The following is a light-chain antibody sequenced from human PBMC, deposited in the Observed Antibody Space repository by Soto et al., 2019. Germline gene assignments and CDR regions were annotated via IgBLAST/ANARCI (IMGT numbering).Light chain of an antibody. CDR2: GAS. V-gene: IGKV3-15*01. J-gene: IGKJ2*01. CDR1: QSISGD. CDR3: QQYDSGPHT. Sequence: EIVMTQSPATLSVSPGERVTLSCGASQSISGDLAWYQQKPGQAPRLVIYGASTRATGVPARFSGSGSATEFTLTISSLQSEDFAVYYCQQYDSGPHTFGLGTSLEIK.